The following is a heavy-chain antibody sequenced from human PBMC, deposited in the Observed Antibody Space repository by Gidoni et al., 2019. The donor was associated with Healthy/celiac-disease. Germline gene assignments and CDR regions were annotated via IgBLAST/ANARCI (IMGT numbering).Heavy chain of an antibody. J-gene: IGHJ4*02. CDR1: GLTFSSYA. V-gene: IGHV3-23*01. CDR3: AKAGGVRGVIALFDY. Sequence: EVQLLESGGGLVPPGGSLRLPCAASGLTFSSYAMSWVRQAPGKGLEWVSAISGSGGSTYYADSVKGRFTISRDNSKNTLYLQMNSLRAEDTAVYYCAKAGGVRGVIALFDYWGQGTLVTVSS. D-gene: IGHD3-10*01. CDR2: ISGSGGST.